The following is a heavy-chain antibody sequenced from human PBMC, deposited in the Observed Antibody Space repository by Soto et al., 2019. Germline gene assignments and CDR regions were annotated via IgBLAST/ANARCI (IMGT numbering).Heavy chain of an antibody. V-gene: IGHV6-1*01. Sequence: SQTLSLTCAITGDGVSSNSAGWSWVRQSPSRGLEWLGRTYCRSKWYYEYAVSVRGRITINPGKSKNQYSLQLNSVTPEDTAVYYCARDLGVTTYYDFWSGFYWFDPWGQGTLVTVSS. CDR3: ARDLGVTTYYDFWSGFYWFDP. CDR2: TYCRSKWYY. D-gene: IGHD3-3*01. J-gene: IGHJ5*02. CDR1: GDGVSSNSAG.